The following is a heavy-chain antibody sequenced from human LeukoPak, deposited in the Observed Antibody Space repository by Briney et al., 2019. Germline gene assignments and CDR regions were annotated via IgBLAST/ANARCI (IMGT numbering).Heavy chain of an antibody. CDR3: ARYQMTNWNDPYYYYYSMDV. J-gene: IGHJ6*02. CDR2: MNPNSGNT. D-gene: IGHD1-20*01. Sequence: ASVKVSCKASGYTFTSYDINWVRQATGQGLEWMGWMNPNSGNTGYAQKFQGRVTMTRNTSISTAYMELSSLRSEDTAVYYCARYQMTNWNDPYYYYYSMDVWGQGTTVTVSS. V-gene: IGHV1-8*01. CDR1: GYTFTSYD.